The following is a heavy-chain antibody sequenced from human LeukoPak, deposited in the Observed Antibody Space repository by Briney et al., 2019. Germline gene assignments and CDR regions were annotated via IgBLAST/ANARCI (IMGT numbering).Heavy chain of an antibody. CDR2: ISGRGDGV. CDR1: TISFGAYA. Sequence: PGGSLRLSCTASTISFGAYAFAWVRRISGKGLEWVSVISGRGDGVDYAESVKGRFTVSRDNSKNTLYLQMNTLRAEDTAVYYCAKVYGLSRGLIPQNYFDSWGQGTLVTVSS. J-gene: IGHJ5*01. V-gene: IGHV3-23*01. D-gene: IGHD3-10*01. CDR3: AKVYGLSRGLIPQNYFDS.